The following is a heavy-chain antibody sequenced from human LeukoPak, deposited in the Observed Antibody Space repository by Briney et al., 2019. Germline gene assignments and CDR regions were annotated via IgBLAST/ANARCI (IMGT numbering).Heavy chain of an antibody. CDR3: ARGDYYDSSGYYSSRCYFDY. J-gene: IGHJ4*02. V-gene: IGHV1-8*01. Sequence: ASVKVSCKASGYTFTSYDINWVRQATGQGLEWMGWMNPNSGNTGYAQKFQGRVTMTRNTSISTAYMELSSLRSEDTAVYYCARGDYYDSSGYYSSRCYFDYWGQGTLVTVSS. CDR1: GYTFTSYD. CDR2: MNPNSGNT. D-gene: IGHD3-22*01.